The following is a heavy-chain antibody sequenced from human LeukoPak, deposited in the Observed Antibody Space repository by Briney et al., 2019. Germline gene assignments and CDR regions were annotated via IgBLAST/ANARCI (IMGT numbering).Heavy chain of an antibody. CDR1: GGSISGSY. CDR2: IYYSGST. D-gene: IGHD1-14*01. V-gene: IGHV4-59*01. J-gene: IGHJ4*02. CDR3: ARDKEATGVDY. Sequence: SETLSLTCIVSGGSISGSYWSWIRQPPGKGLEWIGYIYYSGSTNYNPSLKSRVTISVDTSKNQFSLKLSSVTAADTAVYYCARDKEATGVDYWGQGTLVTVSS.